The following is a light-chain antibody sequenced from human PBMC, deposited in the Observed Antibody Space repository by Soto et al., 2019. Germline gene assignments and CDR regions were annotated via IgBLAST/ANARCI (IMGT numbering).Light chain of an antibody. CDR1: SSDVGSYNL. CDR3: CSYAGSSTPYV. V-gene: IGLV2-23*02. J-gene: IGLJ1*01. Sequence: QSVLTQPASVSGSPGQSITISCTGPSSDVGSYNLVSWYQQHPGKAPKLMIYEVSKRPSGVSNRFSGSKSGNTASLTISGLQAEDEADYYCCSYAGSSTPYVFGTGTKVTVL. CDR2: EVS.